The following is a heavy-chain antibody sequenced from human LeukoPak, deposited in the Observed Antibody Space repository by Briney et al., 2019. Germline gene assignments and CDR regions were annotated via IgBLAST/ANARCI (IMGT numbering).Heavy chain of an antibody. J-gene: IGHJ6*02. Sequence: GGSLRLSCAASGFTFSIYWMNWVRQASGKGLEWVANIKQDGSEKYYVDSVKGRFTVSRDNAKNSLYLQMNSLRGEDTAVYYCVRAGYGLGSYLPYGMDVGGQGTTVIVSS. V-gene: IGHV3-7*01. CDR2: IKQDGSEK. D-gene: IGHD3-10*01. CDR1: GFTFSIYW. CDR3: VRAGYGLGSYLPYGMDV.